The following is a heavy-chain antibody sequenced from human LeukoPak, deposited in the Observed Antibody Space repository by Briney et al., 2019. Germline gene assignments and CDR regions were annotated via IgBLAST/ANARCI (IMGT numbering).Heavy chain of an antibody. CDR2: ISYTGGNE. J-gene: IGHJ3*01. Sequence: LSLTCAVYGGSFSGYYWSWIRQPPGKGLEWVAFISYTGGNEYYADPVKGRFTISRDNSKNTLYLQMNSLRSEDTAVYFCAREGGDLGAFDVWGQGTVVTVSS. V-gene: IGHV3-30*03. CDR3: AREGGDLGAFDV. D-gene: IGHD3-10*01. CDR1: GGSFSGYY.